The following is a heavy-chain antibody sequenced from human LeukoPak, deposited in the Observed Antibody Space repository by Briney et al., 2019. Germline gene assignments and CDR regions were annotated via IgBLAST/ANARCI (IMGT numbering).Heavy chain of an antibody. V-gene: IGHV3-33*01. CDR1: GFTFSSYG. J-gene: IGHJ4*02. D-gene: IGHD5-12*01. CDR2: IWYDGSNK. CDR3: ARDGRGYSGYDYVGFDY. Sequence: GRSLRLSCAASGFTFSSYGMHGVRQAPGKGLEWVAVIWYDGSNKYYADSVKGRFTISRDNSKNTLYLQMNSLRAEDTAVYYCARDGRGYSGYDYVGFDYWGQGTLVTVSS.